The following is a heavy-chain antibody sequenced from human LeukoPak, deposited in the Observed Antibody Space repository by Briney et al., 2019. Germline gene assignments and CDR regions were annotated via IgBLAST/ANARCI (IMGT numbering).Heavy chain of an antibody. CDR1: GFTFSSYS. Sequence: GGSLRLSCAASGFTFSSYSMTWVRQAPGKGLEWVSAISGSGGSTYYADSVKGRFTISRDNSKNTLYLQMNSLRAEDTAVYYCAKSPSFRPGAFDIWGQGTMVTVSS. V-gene: IGHV3-23*01. CDR2: ISGSGGST. CDR3: AKSPSFRPGAFDI. J-gene: IGHJ3*02.